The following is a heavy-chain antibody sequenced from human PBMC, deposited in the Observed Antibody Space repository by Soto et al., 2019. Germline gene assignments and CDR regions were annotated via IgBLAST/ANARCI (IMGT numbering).Heavy chain of an antibody. CDR2: VSHDGRNT. J-gene: IGHJ4*02. Sequence: VQLVESGGGVVQPGRSLRLSCAASGFTFSDYAMHWVPQAPGKGLEWVAVVSHDGRNTHYADSVKGRFTISRDSSKNTVSLEMTGLRAEDTAVYYCAKGGRQWLVTSDFNYWGQGALVTVSS. CDR3: AKGGRQWLVTSDFNY. D-gene: IGHD6-19*01. V-gene: IGHV3-30*18. CDR1: GFTFSDYA.